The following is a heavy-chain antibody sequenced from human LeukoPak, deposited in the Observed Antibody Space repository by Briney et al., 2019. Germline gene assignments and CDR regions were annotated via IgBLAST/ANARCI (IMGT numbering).Heavy chain of an antibody. CDR3: ARAEQWLVFFDY. CDR2: INHSGST. D-gene: IGHD6-19*01. CDR1: GGSFSGYY. J-gene: IGHJ4*02. Sequence: SETLSLTCAVYGGSFSGYYWSWIRQPPGKRLEWIGEINHSGSTNYNPSLKSRVTISVDTSKNQFSLKLSSVTAADTAVYYCARAEQWLVFFDYWGQGTLVTVSS. V-gene: IGHV4-34*01.